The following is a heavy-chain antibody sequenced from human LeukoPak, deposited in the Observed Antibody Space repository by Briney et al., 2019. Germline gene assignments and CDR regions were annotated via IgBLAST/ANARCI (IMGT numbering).Heavy chain of an antibody. D-gene: IGHD2-21*01. J-gene: IGHJ6*03. CDR2: FDPEDGET. Sequence: GASVRVSCKVSGYTLTELSMHWVRQAPGKGLEWMGGFDPEDGETIYAQKFQGRVTITEDTSTDTAYMELSSLRSEDTAVYYCATGPVARYYMDGCGKGTTVT. CDR3: ATGPVARYYMDG. V-gene: IGHV1-24*01. CDR1: GYTLTELS.